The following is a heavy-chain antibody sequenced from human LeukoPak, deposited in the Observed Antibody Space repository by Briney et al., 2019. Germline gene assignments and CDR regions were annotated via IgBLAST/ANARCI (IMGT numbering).Heavy chain of an antibody. D-gene: IGHD2-2*01. J-gene: IGHJ6*03. Sequence: GGSLRLSCAASGFTFSSYGMHWVRQAPGKGLEWVAVISYDGSNKYYADSVKGRFTISRDNSKNTLYLQMNSLRAEDTAVYYCARDKVYCSSTSCYQGYYYMDVWGKGTTVTVSS. CDR2: ISYDGSNK. CDR3: ARDKVYCSSTSCYQGYYYMDV. V-gene: IGHV3-30*12. CDR1: GFTFSSYG.